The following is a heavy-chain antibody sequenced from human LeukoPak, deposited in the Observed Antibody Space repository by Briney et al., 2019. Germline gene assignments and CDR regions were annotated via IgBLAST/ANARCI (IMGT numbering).Heavy chain of an antibody. Sequence: GGSLRLSCAASGFSVSKTYMSWVRQAPGKGLDWVSVIYSGGTTYYADSVKGRFTISRDNSKNTLHLHMNTLRAEVTAVYYCARGESRAFDIWGQGTLVTVSS. CDR2: IYSGGTT. CDR3: ARGESRAFDI. CDR1: GFSVSKTY. V-gene: IGHV3-66*01. J-gene: IGHJ3*02.